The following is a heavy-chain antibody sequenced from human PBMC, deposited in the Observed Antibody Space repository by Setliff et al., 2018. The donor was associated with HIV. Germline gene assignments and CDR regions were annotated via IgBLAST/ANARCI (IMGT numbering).Heavy chain of an antibody. D-gene: IGHD3-10*01. CDR2: IYFTGST. V-gene: IGHV4-59*11. CDR1: NGSITSHY. J-gene: IGHJ6*03. CDR3: AREWRGRYYYYMDV. Sequence: SETLSLTCAVYNGSITSHYWSWIRQPPGKGLEWIGYIYFTGSTNYNPSLKSRVTIALDTSKNQFSLKLTSMTAADTAVYYCAREWRGRYYYYMDVWGKGTTVTVSS.